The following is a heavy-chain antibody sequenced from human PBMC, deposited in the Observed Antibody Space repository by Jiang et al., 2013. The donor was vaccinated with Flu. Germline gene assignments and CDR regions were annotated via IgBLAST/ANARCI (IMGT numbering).Heavy chain of an antibody. CDR3: ATFRLGLTGSDY. Sequence: GLEWIGYIYYMGAPTTTLPPTSRVTISIDTSKNQFSLKLNSVTAADTAVYYCATFRLGLTGSDYWGQGTLVTVSS. J-gene: IGHJ4*02. V-gene: IGHV4-59*08. CDR2: IYYMGAP. D-gene: IGHD3-9*01.